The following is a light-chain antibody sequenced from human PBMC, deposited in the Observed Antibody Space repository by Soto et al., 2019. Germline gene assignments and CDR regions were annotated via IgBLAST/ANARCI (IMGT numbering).Light chain of an antibody. J-gene: IGLJ7*01. CDR3: AVWDDSGNAAV. Sequence: QSVLPQPPSASGTPGQRVTISCSGRSSNIGSNSVNWYQQLPETSPKLLIYSNDLRFSGVPDRFSGSKSGTSASLAISGRQSEDEADYYCAVWDDSGNAAVFGGGTQLTVL. CDR1: SSNIGSNS. CDR2: SND. V-gene: IGLV1-44*01.